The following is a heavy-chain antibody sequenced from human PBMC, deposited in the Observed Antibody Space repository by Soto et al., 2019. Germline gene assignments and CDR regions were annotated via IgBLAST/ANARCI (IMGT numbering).Heavy chain of an antibody. CDR1: GGSISSGDYY. V-gene: IGHV4-30-4*01. J-gene: IGHJ6*02. CDR2: IYYSGST. CDR3: ARGTSSSYGMDV. Sequence: PSETLSLTCTVSGGSISSGDYYWSWIRQPPGKGLEWIGYIYYSGSTYYNPSLKSRVTISVDTSKNQFSLKLSSVTAADTAVYYCARGTSSSYGMDVWGQGTTVTVSS.